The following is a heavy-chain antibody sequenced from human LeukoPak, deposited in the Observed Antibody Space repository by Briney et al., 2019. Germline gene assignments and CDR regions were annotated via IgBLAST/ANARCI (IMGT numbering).Heavy chain of an antibody. J-gene: IGHJ3*02. Sequence: GGSLRLSCAASGFTFSSYSMNWVRQAPGKGLEWVSYTSSSSSTIYYADSVKGRFTISRDNAKNSLYLQMNSLRAEDTAVYYCAKSRSYTVRDAFEIWGQGTKVTVSS. D-gene: IGHD3-10*01. CDR2: TSSSSSTI. V-gene: IGHV3-48*01. CDR3: AKSRSYTVRDAFEI. CDR1: GFTFSSYS.